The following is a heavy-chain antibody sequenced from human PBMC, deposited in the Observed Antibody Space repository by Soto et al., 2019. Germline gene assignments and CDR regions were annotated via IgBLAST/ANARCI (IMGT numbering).Heavy chain of an antibody. V-gene: IGHV3-30*18. D-gene: IGHD4-17*01. Sequence: QVQLVESGGGVVQPGRSLRLSCAASGFTFSNYGMHWVRQAPGKGLEWVAVISFDGRRQYYADSVRGRLTISRYNSNKLLYLKMNSLRADDTAVYYCGKYTDYGHYADWFDPWGQGTLVTVSS. CDR2: ISFDGRRQ. CDR3: GKYTDYGHYADWFDP. J-gene: IGHJ5*02. CDR1: GFTFSNYG.